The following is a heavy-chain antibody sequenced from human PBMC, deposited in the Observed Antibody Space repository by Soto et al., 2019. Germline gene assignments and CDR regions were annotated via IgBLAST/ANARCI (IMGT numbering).Heavy chain of an antibody. V-gene: IGHV3-66*01. CDR2: LYSGGGT. J-gene: IGHJ4*02. Sequence: EVQLVESGGGLVQPGGSLRLSCAASGLSVSNNYIAWVRQAPGEGLEWVSVLYSGGGTHFADSVKGRFTISRDNSKNTLYLRMTSLSAGDTAVYYCARSEYSYGHVDYWGQGTLVTVSS. D-gene: IGHD5-18*01. CDR3: ARSEYSYGHVDY. CDR1: GLSVSNNY.